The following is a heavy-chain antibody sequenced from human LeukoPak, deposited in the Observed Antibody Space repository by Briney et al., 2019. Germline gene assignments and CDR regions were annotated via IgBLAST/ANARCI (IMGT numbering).Heavy chain of an antibody. V-gene: IGHV3-21*01. CDR1: GFTFRSYS. J-gene: IGHJ6*02. D-gene: IGHD2-2*02. CDR3: ARSPGYCSSTSCYIHYYGMDV. Sequence: PGGSLRLSCAASGFTFRSYSMNWVRQAPGKGLEWVSSISSSSSYIYYADSVKGRFTISRDNAKNSLYLQMNSLRAEDTAVYYCARSPGYCSSTSCYIHYYGMDVWGQGTTVTVSS. CDR2: ISSSSSYI.